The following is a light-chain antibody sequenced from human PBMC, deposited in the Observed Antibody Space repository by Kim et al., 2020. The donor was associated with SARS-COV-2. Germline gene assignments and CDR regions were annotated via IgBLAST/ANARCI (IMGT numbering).Light chain of an antibody. J-gene: IGKJ2*01. CDR1: QSVNRK. CDR3: QQFNNRPYT. Sequence: EIVMTQSPATLSVSPGERATLSCRASQSVNRKLAWYQQKPGQAPRLLIYGASTRATGVPARFSGSGSGTEFTLTISSLQSEDFAVYYCQQFNNRPYTFGQGTKLEI. CDR2: GAS. V-gene: IGKV3-15*01.